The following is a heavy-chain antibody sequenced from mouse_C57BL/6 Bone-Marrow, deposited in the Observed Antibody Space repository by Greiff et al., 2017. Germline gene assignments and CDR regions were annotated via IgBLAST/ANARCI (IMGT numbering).Heavy chain of an antibody. V-gene: IGHV1-81*01. CDR1: GYTFTSSG. CDR2: IYPRSGNT. D-gene: IGHD1-1*01. J-gene: IGHJ2*01. Sequence: QVQLQQSGAELARPGASVKLSCKASGYTFTSSGISWVKQRTGQGLEWIGEIYPRSGNTYYNEKFKGKATLTADKSSSTAYMELRSLTSEDSAVYFCAREGITTVVAKGYWGQGTTLTVSS. CDR3: AREGITTVVAKGY.